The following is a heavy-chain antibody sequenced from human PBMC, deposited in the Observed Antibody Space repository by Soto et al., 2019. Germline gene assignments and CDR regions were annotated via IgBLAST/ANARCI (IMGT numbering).Heavy chain of an antibody. J-gene: IGHJ3*02. CDR1: SGSRSGYY. V-gene: IGHV4-59*01. D-gene: IGHD3-3*01. CDR2: IYYSGST. Sequence: SETLSVTCTVSSGSRSGYYWNWIRQPPGKGLEWIGYIYYSGSTNYNPSLKSRVTISVDTSKNQFSLKLSSVTAADTAVYYCARAGDYDFWSGYSNDAFDIWGQGTMVTVSS. CDR3: ARAGDYDFWSGYSNDAFDI.